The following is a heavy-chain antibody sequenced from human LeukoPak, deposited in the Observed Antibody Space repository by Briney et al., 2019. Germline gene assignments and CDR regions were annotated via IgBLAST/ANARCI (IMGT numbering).Heavy chain of an antibody. CDR2: IYSGGST. V-gene: IGHV3-66*01. CDR3: ASMPDYAGLFWFDP. D-gene: IGHD4-17*01. CDR1: GFTVSSNY. Sequence: GGSLRLSCAASGFTVSSNYMSWVRQAPGKGLEWVSVIYSGGSTYYADSVKGRFTISRDNSKNTLYLQMNSLRAEDTAVYYCASMPDYAGLFWFDPWGQGTLVTVSS. J-gene: IGHJ5*02.